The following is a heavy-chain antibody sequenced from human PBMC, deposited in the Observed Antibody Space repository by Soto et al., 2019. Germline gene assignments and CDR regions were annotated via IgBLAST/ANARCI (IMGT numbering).Heavy chain of an antibody. V-gene: IGHV3-33*01. CDR1: GFTFSRYG. Sequence: GGSLRLSCAASGFTFSRYGMHWVRLAPGKGLEWVAVIWYDGSNKYYADSVKGRFTISRDNSKNTLYLQMNSLRAEDTAVYYCARAEEGYFHYYYMDVWGKGTTVTVSS. CDR3: ARAEEGYFHYYYMDV. CDR2: IWYDGSNK. J-gene: IGHJ6*03.